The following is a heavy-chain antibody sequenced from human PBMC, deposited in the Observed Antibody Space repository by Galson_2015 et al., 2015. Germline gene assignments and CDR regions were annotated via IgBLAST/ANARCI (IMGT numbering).Heavy chain of an antibody. J-gene: IGHJ6*02. CDR1: GFTFSDYY. Sequence: SLRLSCAASGFTFSDYYMSWIRQAPGKGLEWVSYISSSGSTIYYADSVKGRFTISRDNAKNSLYLQMNSLRAEDTAVYYCAREDAYSHGLNYGMDVWGRGTTVTVSS. V-gene: IGHV3-11*01. D-gene: IGHD5-18*01. CDR2: ISSSGSTI. CDR3: AREDAYSHGLNYGMDV.